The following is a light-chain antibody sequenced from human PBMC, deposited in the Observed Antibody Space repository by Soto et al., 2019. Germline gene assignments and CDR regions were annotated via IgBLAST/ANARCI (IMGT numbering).Light chain of an antibody. CDR2: GAS. Sequence: EIVLTQSPGPLSLSPGERATLSCRASQSVNSRLAWYQHKPGQAPRLLISGASSRATGIPDRFSGSGTGTEFTLTISSLQPDDFAVYYCQQRSKWRTFGQGTKVDI. V-gene: IGKV3D-20*02. J-gene: IGKJ1*01. CDR3: QQRSKWRT. CDR1: QSVNSR.